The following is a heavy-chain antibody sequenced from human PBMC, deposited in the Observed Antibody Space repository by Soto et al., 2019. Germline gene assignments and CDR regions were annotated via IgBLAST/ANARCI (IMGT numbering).Heavy chain of an antibody. V-gene: IGHV1-18*04. D-gene: IGHD6-13*01. Sequence: QVQLVQSGGEVKKPGASVNISCKAPVYTLISYIITWVRQAPGQGLEWMGWISTYNGNTKYAQSLQGRVTLTRDTSTNTAFMEIRGLRSDDTAIYYCAREGAHSTGWYDYFDQWGQGTLVAVSS. J-gene: IGHJ4*02. CDR2: ISTYNGNT. CDR1: VYTLISYI. CDR3: AREGAHSTGWYDYFDQ.